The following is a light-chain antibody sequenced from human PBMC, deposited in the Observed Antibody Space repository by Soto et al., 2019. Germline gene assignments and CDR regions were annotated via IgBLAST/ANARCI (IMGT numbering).Light chain of an antibody. Sequence: DIQLTQSPSSVSASVGDSVTISCRASQGISSWLAWYQQNPGKAPSLLIYSASTLYSGVPSRFSGSGSGTYFTLTISSLQPEDFATYYCQHANSFPLTFGPGTKVDIK. CDR1: QGISSW. CDR2: SAS. J-gene: IGKJ3*01. CDR3: QHANSFPLT. V-gene: IGKV1-12*01.